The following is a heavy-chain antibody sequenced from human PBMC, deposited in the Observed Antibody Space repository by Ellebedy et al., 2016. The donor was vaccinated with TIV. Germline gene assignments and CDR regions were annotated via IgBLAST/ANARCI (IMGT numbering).Heavy chain of an antibody. CDR3: AREMLAAAGRMPKYYYYDMDV. D-gene: IGHD6-13*01. Sequence: PGGSLRLSCAASGFTFSSYSMNWVRQAPGKGLEWISVIYSGGSTYYADSVKGRFTISRDNSKNTLYLQMNSLRAEDTAVYYCAREMLAAAGRMPKYYYYDMDVWGQGTTVTVSS. CDR2: IYSGGST. J-gene: IGHJ6*02. V-gene: IGHV3-66*01. CDR1: GFTFSSYS.